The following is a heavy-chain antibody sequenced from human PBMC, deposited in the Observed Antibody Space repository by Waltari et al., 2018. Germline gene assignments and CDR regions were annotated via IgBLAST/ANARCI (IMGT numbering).Heavy chain of an antibody. J-gene: IGHJ4*02. CDR1: GLTFSNNI. D-gene: IGHD6-25*01. CDR3: AREGGSSGYAGYFDS. V-gene: IGHV3-30*01. Sequence: LQLVESGGGGVQPGRSLRRSCAAPGLTFSNNIITWVRQAPGKGLEWVAAISYDGSIYYAESVKGRFTIAGDNSKTIVYLQLNSLRDEDTSIYYCAREGGSSGYAGYFDSWGPGTLVTVSS. CDR2: ISYDGSI.